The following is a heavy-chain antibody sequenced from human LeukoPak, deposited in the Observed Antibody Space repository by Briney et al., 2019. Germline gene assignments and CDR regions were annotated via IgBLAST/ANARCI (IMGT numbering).Heavy chain of an antibody. V-gene: IGHV4-34*01. D-gene: IGHD3-22*01. Sequence: PSETLSLTCAVYGGSFSGYYWSWIRQPPGKGLEWIGEINHSGSTNYNPSLKSRVTISVGTSKNQFSLKLSSVTAADTAVYYCARGLYYYDSSGYWAYYYYGMDVWGQGTTVTVSS. J-gene: IGHJ6*02. CDR2: INHSGST. CDR1: GGSFSGYY. CDR3: ARGLYYYDSSGYWAYYYYGMDV.